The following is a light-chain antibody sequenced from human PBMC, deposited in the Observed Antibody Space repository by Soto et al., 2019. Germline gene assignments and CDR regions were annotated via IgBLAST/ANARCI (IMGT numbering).Light chain of an antibody. CDR3: SSYAGRTIGV. CDR1: SSDVGGYNY. Sequence: QSALTQPPSASGSPGQSVTISCTGTSSDVGGYNYVSWYQQHPGKAPKLMIYEVSKRPSGVPDRFSGSKSGNTASLTVSGLQAEDEADYYCSSYAGRTIGVFGGGTKLTVL. V-gene: IGLV2-8*01. J-gene: IGLJ2*01. CDR2: EVS.